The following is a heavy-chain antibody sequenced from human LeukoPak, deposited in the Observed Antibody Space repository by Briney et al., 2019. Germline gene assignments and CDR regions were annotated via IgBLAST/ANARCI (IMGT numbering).Heavy chain of an antibody. J-gene: IGHJ4*02. Sequence: ASVKVSCKASGYNFTGYYMHWVRQAPGQGFEWMAWMNPNSGGTNYAQKFQGRVTMTRDTSISTAYMELSRLNSDDTAVYYCAKLTGGLTDWGQGALVTVSS. V-gene: IGHV1-2*02. CDR3: AKLTGGLTD. CDR1: GYNFTGYY. CDR2: MNPNSGGT. D-gene: IGHD3-9*01.